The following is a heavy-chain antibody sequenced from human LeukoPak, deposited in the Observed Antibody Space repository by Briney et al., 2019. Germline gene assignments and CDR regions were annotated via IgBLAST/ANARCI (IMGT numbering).Heavy chain of an antibody. D-gene: IGHD3-22*01. V-gene: IGHV3-15*01. CDR3: TTVSLASDSSGYYYDAFDI. Sequence: GGSLRLSCAASGFTFSNAWMSWVRQAPGKGLEWVGRIKSKTDGGTTDYAAPVKGRFTISRDDSKNTLYLQMNSLKTEDIVVYYCTTVSLASDSSGYYYDAFDIWGPRDNGHRLF. CDR2: IKSKTDGGTT. J-gene: IGHJ3*02. CDR1: GFTFSNAW.